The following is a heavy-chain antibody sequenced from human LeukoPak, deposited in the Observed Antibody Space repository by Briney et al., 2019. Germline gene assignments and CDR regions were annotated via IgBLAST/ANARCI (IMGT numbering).Heavy chain of an antibody. J-gene: IGHJ4*02. CDR1: GFTFTNYA. V-gene: IGHV3-23*01. Sequence: GGSLRLSCVASGFTFTNYAMNWVRQAPGKGLEWVSGIDGSGSGTYYADSVKGRFTISRDNSKNSLYLQMNSLRTEDTALYYCAKALARWLPNWGQGTLVTVSS. CDR3: AKALARWLPN. CDR2: IDGSGSGT. D-gene: IGHD5-24*01.